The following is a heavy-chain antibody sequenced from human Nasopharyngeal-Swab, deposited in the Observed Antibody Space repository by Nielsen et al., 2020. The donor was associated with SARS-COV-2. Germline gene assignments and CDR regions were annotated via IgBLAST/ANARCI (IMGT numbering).Heavy chain of an antibody. D-gene: IGHD6-6*01. J-gene: IGHJ6*02. V-gene: IGHV1-46*01. CDR1: GYTFTSYY. Sequence: ASVKVSCKASGYTFTSYYMHWVRQAPGQGLEWMGIINPSGGSTSYAQKFQGRVTMTRDTSTSTVYMELSSLRSEDTAVYYCASGLSIAARQVYYYYGMDVWGQGTTVTVSS. CDR3: ASGLSIAARQVYYYYGMDV. CDR2: INPSGGST.